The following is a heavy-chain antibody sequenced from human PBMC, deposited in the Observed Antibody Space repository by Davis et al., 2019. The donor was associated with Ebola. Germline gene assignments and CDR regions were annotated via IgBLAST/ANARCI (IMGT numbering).Heavy chain of an antibody. CDR1: GFTFSSYS. Sequence: PGGSLRLSCAASGFTFSSYSMNWVRQAPGKGLEWVSSISSSSSYIYYADSVKGRFTISRDNAKNTLYLQMNSLRAEDTAVYYCARAQGKYNPFDYWGQGTLATVSS. CDR2: ISSSSSYI. D-gene: IGHD1-14*01. V-gene: IGHV3-21*01. CDR3: ARAQGKYNPFDY. J-gene: IGHJ4*02.